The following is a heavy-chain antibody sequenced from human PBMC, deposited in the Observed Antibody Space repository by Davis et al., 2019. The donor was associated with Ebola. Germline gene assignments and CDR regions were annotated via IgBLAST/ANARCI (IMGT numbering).Heavy chain of an antibody. CDR1: GFTFSRHG. J-gene: IGHJ4*02. CDR2: VSYDGRTT. V-gene: IGHV3-30*18. Sequence: PGGSLRLSCAASGFTFSRHGMHWVRTAPGKGLEWVAVVSYDGRTTYYADSVKGRFTISRDNSRNTRYLEMNGLRSDDTAEYYCAKEEGTKGQWLPHFDYWGQGTPVTVSS. D-gene: IGHD5-24*01. CDR3: AKEEGTKGQWLPHFDY.